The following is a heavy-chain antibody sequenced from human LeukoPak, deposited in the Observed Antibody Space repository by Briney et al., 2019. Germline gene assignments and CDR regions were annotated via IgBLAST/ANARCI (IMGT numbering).Heavy chain of an antibody. Sequence: GGSLRLSCAASGFTFSDYYMSWIRQAPGNGLEWVSYISSSGSTIYYADSVKGRFTISRDNAKNSLYLQMNSLRAEDTAVYYCARVPWFGELFRFDYWGQGTLVTVSS. CDR3: ARVPWFGELFRFDY. V-gene: IGHV3-11*01. J-gene: IGHJ4*02. D-gene: IGHD3-10*01. CDR2: ISSSGSTI. CDR1: GFTFSDYY.